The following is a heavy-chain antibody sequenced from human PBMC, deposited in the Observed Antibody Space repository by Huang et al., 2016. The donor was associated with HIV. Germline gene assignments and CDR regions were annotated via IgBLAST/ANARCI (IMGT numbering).Heavy chain of an antibody. J-gene: IGHJ3*02. CDR2: ISNDGSNN. Sequence: QVQLVESGGGVVQPGRSLRLSCAASGLPFNNHAMHWVGQAPGKGLDWVAVISNDGSNNYYVASVKGRFTISRDSSKSTLFLHMTSLRTEDTAVYYCARAKDTWDAYDIWGQGTMVIVSS. CDR3: ARAKDTWDAYDI. CDR1: GLPFNNHA. V-gene: IGHV3-30-3*01. D-gene: IGHD5-18*01.